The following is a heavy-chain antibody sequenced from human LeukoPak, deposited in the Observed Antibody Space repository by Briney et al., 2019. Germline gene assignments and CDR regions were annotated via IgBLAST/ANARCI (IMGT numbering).Heavy chain of an antibody. V-gene: IGHV3-21*01. D-gene: IGHD2-21*01. CDR1: GFSFSTYG. CDR2: ISSSSSYI. CDR3: ARDAAGFILWWPRYYYYMDV. Sequence: GGSLRLSCVASGFSFSTYGMSWVRQAPGKGLEWLSSISSSSSYIYYADSVKGRFTISRDNAKNSLYLQMNSLRAEDTAVYYCARDAAGFILWWPRYYYYMDVWGKGTTVTVSS. J-gene: IGHJ6*03.